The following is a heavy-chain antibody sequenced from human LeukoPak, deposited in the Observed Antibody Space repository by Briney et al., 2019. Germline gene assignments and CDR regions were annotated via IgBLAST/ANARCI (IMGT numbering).Heavy chain of an antibody. D-gene: IGHD2-2*01. CDR1: GFPFSSYG. J-gene: IGHJ5*02. V-gene: IGHV3-33*01. CDR2: IWYDGNKK. CDR3: VGPTCLRGGYCSMNP. Sequence: GRSLILSCAASGFPFSSYGMHWVRQAPGKGLEWVAVIWYDGNKKYYADSAKGRFTISRDNSKNTLYLQMNSLRAEDTAVYYCVGPTCLRGGYCSMNPWGQGTLVTVSS.